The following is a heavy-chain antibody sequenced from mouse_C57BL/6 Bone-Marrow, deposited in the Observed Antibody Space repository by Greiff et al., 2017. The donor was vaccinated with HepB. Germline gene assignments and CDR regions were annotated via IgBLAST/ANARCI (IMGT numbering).Heavy chain of an antibody. Sequence: VQGVESGAELARPGASVKLSCKASGYTFTSYGISWVKQRTGQGLEWIGEIYPRSGNTYYNEKFKGKATLTADKSSSTAYMELRSLTSEDSAVYFCHYGNYPFAYWGQGTLVTVSA. CDR2: IYPRSGNT. CDR3: HYGNYPFAY. V-gene: IGHV1-81*01. J-gene: IGHJ3*01. D-gene: IGHD2-1*01. CDR1: GYTFTSYG.